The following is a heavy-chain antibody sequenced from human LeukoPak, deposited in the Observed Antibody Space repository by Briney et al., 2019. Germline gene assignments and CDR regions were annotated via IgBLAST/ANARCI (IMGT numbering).Heavy chain of an antibody. D-gene: IGHD6-19*01. CDR3: ARAPENDSGSFDP. V-gene: IGHV4-31*03. CDR1: GGSTRSGGNY. J-gene: IGHJ5*02. CDR2: VYYNGNT. Sequence: SETLSLTCTVSGGSTRSGGNYWSWLRQHPGKDLEWLGFVYYNGNTYYNPSLKSRVTISIDTSKDQFSLKLSSVTAADTAVYYCARAPENDSGSFDPWGQGTLVTVSS.